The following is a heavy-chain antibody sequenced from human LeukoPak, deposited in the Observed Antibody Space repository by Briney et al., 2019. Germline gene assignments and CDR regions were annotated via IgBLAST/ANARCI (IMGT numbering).Heavy chain of an antibody. D-gene: IGHD3-22*01. Sequence: PGGSLRLSCAASGFTFSSHWMSWVRQAPGKGLEWISAIRGSGGSTYYADSVKGRFTISRGNSKNTLYLQMNSLRAEDTAVYYCATRAKTGYDSSGYYYGHETYYFDYWGQGTLVTVSS. V-gene: IGHV3-23*01. J-gene: IGHJ4*02. CDR2: IRGSGGST. CDR1: GFTFSSHW. CDR3: ATRAKTGYDSSGYYYGHETYYFDY.